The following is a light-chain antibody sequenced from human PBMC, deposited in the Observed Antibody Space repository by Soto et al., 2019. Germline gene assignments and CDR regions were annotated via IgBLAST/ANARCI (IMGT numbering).Light chain of an antibody. V-gene: IGKV3-11*01. CDR2: WAF. CDR1: QSAGTN. CDR3: QQRHMWPIT. Sequence: EIVLTQSPSTLSLSPGERAKLSCRASQSAGTNLAWYQQKPGQAPRLLIHWAFTRATGIPARFSGSGSGTDFTLTISSLEPEDSAVYYCQQRHMWPITFGQGTRLEIK. J-gene: IGKJ5*01.